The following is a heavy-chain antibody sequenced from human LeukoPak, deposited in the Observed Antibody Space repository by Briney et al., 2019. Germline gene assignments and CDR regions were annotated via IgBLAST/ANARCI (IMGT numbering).Heavy chain of an antibody. CDR1: GFDFGAYE. J-gene: IGHJ4*02. V-gene: IGHV3-48*03. CDR2: FAGSDTTK. D-gene: IGHD3-22*01. Sequence: GGSLRLSCAASGFDFGAYEMNWVRQAPGKGLEWVAYFAGSDTTKYYADSVRGRFTISRDDAKKSLYLQMNSLRAEDTALYYCTTLGYHLDSWGQGTLVTVSS. CDR3: TTLGYHLDS.